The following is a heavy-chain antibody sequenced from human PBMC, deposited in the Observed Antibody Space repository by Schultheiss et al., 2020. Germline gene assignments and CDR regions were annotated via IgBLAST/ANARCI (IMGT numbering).Heavy chain of an antibody. CDR2: INPNSGGT. Sequence: ASVKVSCKASGYTFTGYYMHWVRQAPGQGLEWMGWINPNSGGTNYAQKFQGWVTMTRDTSISTAYMELSRLRSDDTAVYYCARSVAATNYYYYGMDVWGQGTTVTGSS. CDR3: ARSVAATNYYYYGMDV. D-gene: IGHD2-15*01. CDR1: GYTFTGYY. V-gene: IGHV1-2*04. J-gene: IGHJ6*02.